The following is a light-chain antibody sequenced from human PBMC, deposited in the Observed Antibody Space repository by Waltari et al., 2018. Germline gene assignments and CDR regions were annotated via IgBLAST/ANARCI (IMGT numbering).Light chain of an antibody. Sequence: QSVLTQSPSTSGTPGPRVTIPCSGSNSNIGSNHVYWYQQLPGTAPKLLIYRSVLRPSGVPVRFSGSRSGTSASLAISGLRSEDEAHYYCFVWDDSLSGLWVFGGGTKLTVL. CDR1: NSNIGSNH. J-gene: IGLJ3*02. V-gene: IGLV1-47*01. CDR3: FVWDDSLSGLWV. CDR2: RSV.